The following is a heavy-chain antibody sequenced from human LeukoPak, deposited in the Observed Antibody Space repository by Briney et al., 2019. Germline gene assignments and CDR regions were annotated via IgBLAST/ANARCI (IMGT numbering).Heavy chain of an antibody. CDR1: GFTFDDYS. J-gene: IGHJ4*02. CDR2: ISWDGGST. CDR3: RFGSGRFSFDF. V-gene: IGHV3-43*01. Sequence: TGGSLRLSCAASGFTFDDYSMHWVRQGPGKGLEWVSVISWDGGSTSYADSVKGRFTISRDNAENSMYLQMNSLRVEDTAVYYCRFGSGRFSFDFWGQGTLVTVSS. D-gene: IGHD3-10*01.